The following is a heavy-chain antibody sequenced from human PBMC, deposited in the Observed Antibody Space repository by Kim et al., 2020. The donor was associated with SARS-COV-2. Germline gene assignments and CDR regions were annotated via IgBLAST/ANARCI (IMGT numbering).Heavy chain of an antibody. J-gene: IGHJ4*02. D-gene: IGHD3-9*01. CDR3: ASGVKTTITPLDY. Sequence: YYSDSVKGQFTISRDNSKNTLYLQMDSLRAEDTAVYYCASGVKTTITPLDYWGQGTLVSVSS. V-gene: IGHV3-30*07.